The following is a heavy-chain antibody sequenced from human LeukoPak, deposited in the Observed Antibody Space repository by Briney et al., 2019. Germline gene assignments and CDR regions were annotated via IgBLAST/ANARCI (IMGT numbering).Heavy chain of an antibody. D-gene: IGHD3-22*01. CDR1: GYTFTSYA. V-gene: IGHV7-4-1*02. Sequence: EASVTVSCKASGYTFTSYAMNWVRQAPGQGLEWMGWINTNTGNPTYAQGFTGRFVFSLDTSVSTAYLQISSLKAEDTAVYYCARGYYDSSGYYSHWYFDLWGRGTLVTVSS. CDR2: INTNTGNP. J-gene: IGHJ2*01. CDR3: ARGYYDSSGYYSHWYFDL.